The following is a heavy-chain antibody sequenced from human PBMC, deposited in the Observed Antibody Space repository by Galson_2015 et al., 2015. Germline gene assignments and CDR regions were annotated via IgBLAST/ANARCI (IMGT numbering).Heavy chain of an antibody. CDR2: ISGSGGST. Sequence: CLRLSCAASGFTFSSYAMSWVRQAPGKGLEWVSAISGSGGSTYYADSVKGRFTISRDNSKNTLYLQMNSLRAEDTAVYYCAKILRRFMDSIVFDYWGQGTLVTVSS. J-gene: IGHJ4*02. V-gene: IGHV3-23*01. CDR3: AKILRRFMDSIVFDY. CDR1: GFTFSSYA. D-gene: IGHD1-26*01.